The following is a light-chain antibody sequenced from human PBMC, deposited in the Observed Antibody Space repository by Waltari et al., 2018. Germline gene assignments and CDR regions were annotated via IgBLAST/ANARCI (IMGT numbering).Light chain of an antibody. CDR2: EVS. CDR3: CSYAGSSSLSVL. V-gene: IGLV2-23*02. J-gene: IGLJ2*01. CDR1: SRDLGSYNL. Sequence: QSALTQPASVSGSPGQSITLSCTGTSRDLGSYNLVSWYQQHPGKAPKLMLYEVSKRPSGVSNRFSGSKSGNTASLTISGLQAEDEADYYCCSYAGSSSLSVLFGGGTKLTVL.